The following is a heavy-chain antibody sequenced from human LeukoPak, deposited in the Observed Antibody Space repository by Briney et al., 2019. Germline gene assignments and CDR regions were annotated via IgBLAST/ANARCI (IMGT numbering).Heavy chain of an antibody. J-gene: IGHJ4*02. CDR2: INPNSGNT. CDR3: ARGGLIVGANTDLRH. CDR1: GYTFTSYA. Sequence: ASVKVSCKASGYTFTSYAMNWVRQAPGQGLEWMGWINPNSGNTGYAQKFQGRVTMTRNTSISTAYMELSSLRSEDTAVYYCARGGLIVGANTDLRHWGQGTLVTVSS. D-gene: IGHD1-26*01. V-gene: IGHV1-8*02.